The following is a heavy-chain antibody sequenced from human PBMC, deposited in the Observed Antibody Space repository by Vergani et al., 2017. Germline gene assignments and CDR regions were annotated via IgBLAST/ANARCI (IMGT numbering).Heavy chain of an antibody. J-gene: IGHJ4*02. CDR2: ISGSGGST. Sequence: EVQLLESGGGLVQPGGSLRLSCAASGFTFSSYAMSWVRQAPGKGLEWVSAISGSGGSTYYADSVKGRFTISRAKSKNTLNLQMNILRAEYTAVYYCAKYLGGYTPAYDYWGQGTLVTVSS. V-gene: IGHV3-23*01. D-gene: IGHD5-12*01. CDR1: GFTFSSYA. CDR3: AKYLGGYTPAYDY.